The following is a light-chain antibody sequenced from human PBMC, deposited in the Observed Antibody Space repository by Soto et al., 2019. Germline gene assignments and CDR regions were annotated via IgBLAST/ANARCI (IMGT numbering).Light chain of an antibody. CDR2: EGS. CDR3: CSYAGSSTFVV. J-gene: IGLJ1*01. Sequence: QSALTQPASVSGSPGQSITISCTGTSSDVGSYNLVSWYQQHPAKAPKLMIYEGSKRPSGVSNRFSGSKSGNTASLTISGLQAEDEADYYCCSYAGSSTFVVFGTGTKLTVL. V-gene: IGLV2-23*03. CDR1: SSDVGSYNL.